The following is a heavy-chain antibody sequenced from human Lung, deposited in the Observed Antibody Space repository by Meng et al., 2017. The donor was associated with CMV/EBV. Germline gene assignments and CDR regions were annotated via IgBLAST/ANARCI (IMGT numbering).Heavy chain of an antibody. CDR2: IIPIFGTA. Sequence: QASGGTFSSYAISWVRQAPGQGLEWMGGIIPIFGTANYAQKFQGRVTITTDESTSTAYMELSSLRSEDTAVYYCARGPGELYYFDYWGQGTLVTVSS. V-gene: IGHV1-69*05. CDR1: GGTFSSYA. D-gene: IGHD3-16*01. CDR3: ARGPGELYYFDY. J-gene: IGHJ4*02.